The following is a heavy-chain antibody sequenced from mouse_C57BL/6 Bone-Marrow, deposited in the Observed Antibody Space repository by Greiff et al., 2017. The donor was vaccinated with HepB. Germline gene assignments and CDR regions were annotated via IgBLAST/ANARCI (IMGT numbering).Heavy chain of an antibody. J-gene: IGHJ3*01. CDR3: ARAGWLLLPFAY. D-gene: IGHD2-3*01. CDR2: INPNNGGT. V-gene: IGHV1-26*01. CDR1: GYTFTDYY. Sequence: EVQLQQSGPELVKPGASVKISCKASGYTFTDYYMNWVKQSHGKSLEWIGDINPNNGGTSYNQKFKGKATLTVDKSSSTAYMELRSLTSEDSAVYYCARAGWLLLPFAYWGQGTLVTVSA.